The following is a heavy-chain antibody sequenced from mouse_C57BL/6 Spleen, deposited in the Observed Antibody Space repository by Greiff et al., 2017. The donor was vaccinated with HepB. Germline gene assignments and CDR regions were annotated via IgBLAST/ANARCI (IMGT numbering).Heavy chain of an antibody. CDR2: IYPGDGDT. J-gene: IGHJ3*01. CDR3: ARGAYEYDGFAD. CDR1: GYAFSSSW. D-gene: IGHD2-4*01. V-gene: IGHV1-82*01. Sequence: QVQLKESGPELVKPGASVKISCKASGYAFSSSWMNWVKQRPGKGLEWIGRIYPGDGDTNYNGKFKGKATLTADKSSSTAYMQLSSLTSEDSAVYCGARGAYEYDGFADWGQGTLVTVSA.